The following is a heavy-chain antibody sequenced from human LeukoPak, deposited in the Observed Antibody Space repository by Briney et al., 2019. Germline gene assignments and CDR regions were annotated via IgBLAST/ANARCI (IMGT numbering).Heavy chain of an antibody. Sequence: GGSLRLSCAASGFTFSSYSMNWVRQAPGKGLEWVSYISSSSSTIYYADSVKGRFTISRDNAKNSLYLQMNSLRAEDTAVYYCARDLRYYYDSSLLGYWGQGTLVTVSS. CDR2: ISSSSSTI. D-gene: IGHD3-22*01. J-gene: IGHJ4*02. V-gene: IGHV3-48*04. CDR1: GFTFSSYS. CDR3: ARDLRYYYDSSLLGY.